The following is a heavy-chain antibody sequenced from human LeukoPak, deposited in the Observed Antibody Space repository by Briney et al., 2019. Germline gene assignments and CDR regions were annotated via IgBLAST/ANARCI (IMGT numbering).Heavy chain of an antibody. J-gene: IGHJ4*02. CDR2: ISGSGGST. CDR3: AKVVHGTFGTFDY. Sequence: GGSLRLSCAASGFTFSSYAMSWVRQARGKGLERVSAISGSGGSTYYADSVKGRFTISRDNSKNTLYLQMNSLRAEDTAVYYCAKVVHGTFGTFDYWGQGTLVTVSS. CDR1: GFTFSSYA. V-gene: IGHV3-23*01. D-gene: IGHD3-16*01.